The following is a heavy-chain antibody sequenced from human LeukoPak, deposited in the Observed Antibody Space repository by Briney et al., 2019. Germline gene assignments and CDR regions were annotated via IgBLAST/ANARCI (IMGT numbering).Heavy chain of an antibody. CDR3: ANENGGPDY. V-gene: IGHV3-30*02. CDR2: IRYDGSNK. J-gene: IGHJ4*02. D-gene: IGHD3-10*01. Sequence: PGGPLRLSCAASGFTFSSYDMHWVRQAPGKGLEWVAFIRYDGSNKYYADSVKGRFIISRDNSKNTLYLQMSSVRAEDTAVYYCANENGGPDYWGQGTLVTVSS. CDR1: GFTFSSYD.